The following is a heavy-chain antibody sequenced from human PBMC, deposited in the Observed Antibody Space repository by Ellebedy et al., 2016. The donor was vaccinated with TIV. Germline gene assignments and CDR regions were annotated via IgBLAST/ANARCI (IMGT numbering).Heavy chain of an antibody. V-gene: IGHV3-33*08. CDR3: ASWDFDY. J-gene: IGHJ4*02. CDR1: GFTFSSNW. D-gene: IGHD7-27*01. CDR2: IWYDGSIK. Sequence: PGGSLRLSCAASGFTFSSNWMSWVRQAPDKGLEWVAVIWYDGSIKYLADSVKGRFTISRDNFNNTLYLQMNSLRAEDTAVYWCASWDFDYWGQGTLVTVSS.